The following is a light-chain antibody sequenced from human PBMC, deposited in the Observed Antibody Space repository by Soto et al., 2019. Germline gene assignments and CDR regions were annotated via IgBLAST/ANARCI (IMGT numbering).Light chain of an antibody. CDR2: EVT. CDR1: SSDVGGYNY. V-gene: IGLV2-8*01. J-gene: IGLJ3*02. Sequence: QSVLTQPPSASGSPGQSVTISCTGTSSDVGGYNYVSWYQQYPGRAPKLMIYEVTKRPSGVPDRFSGSKSGNTASLTVSGPQAEDEADSYCSSYAASNNFYFVFGGGTKVTVL. CDR3: SSYAASNNFYFV.